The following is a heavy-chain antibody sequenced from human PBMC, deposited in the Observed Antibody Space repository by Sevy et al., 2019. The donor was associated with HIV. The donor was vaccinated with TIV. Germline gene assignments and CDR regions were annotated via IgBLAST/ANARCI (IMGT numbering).Heavy chain of an antibody. Sequence: GGSLRLSCAASGFTFSSYGMHWVRQAPGKGLEWVAVISYDGSNKYYADSVKGRFTISRDNSKNTPYLQMNSLRAEDTAVYYCAKGITIFGVVNSYYYGMDVWGQGTTVTVSS. V-gene: IGHV3-30*18. CDR3: AKGITIFGVVNSYYYGMDV. D-gene: IGHD3-3*01. J-gene: IGHJ6*02. CDR1: GFTFSSYG. CDR2: ISYDGSNK.